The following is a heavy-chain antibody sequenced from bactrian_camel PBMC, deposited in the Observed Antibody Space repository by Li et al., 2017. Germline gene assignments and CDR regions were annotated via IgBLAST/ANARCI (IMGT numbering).Heavy chain of an antibody. Sequence: EVQLVESGGGLVQPGGSLRLSCAASGFTFSIYHMSWVRQAPGKGLEWVGFINDGGRAYYADSVKGRFTISRDNAKNTLYLQLDSLKTEDTAMYYCANPGEVGETRYFAFGYWGQGTQVTVS. J-gene: IGHJ6*01. CDR1: GFTFSIYH. V-gene: IGHV3S40*01. CDR2: INDGGRA. D-gene: IGHD3*01. CDR3: ANPGEVGETRYFAFGY.